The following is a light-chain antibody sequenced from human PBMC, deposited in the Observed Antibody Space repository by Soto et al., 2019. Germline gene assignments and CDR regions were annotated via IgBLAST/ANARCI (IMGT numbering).Light chain of an antibody. CDR1: QSVSSY. CDR3: QQRSNWPWT. CDR2: DTS. J-gene: IGKJ1*01. Sequence: EIVLTQSPATLSLFPGERATLSCRASQSVSSYLAWYQQKPGQAPRLLIYDTSNRATGIPARFSGSGSGTDFTLTISSLEPEDFEVYYCQQRSNWPWTFGQGTKVEIK. V-gene: IGKV3-11*01.